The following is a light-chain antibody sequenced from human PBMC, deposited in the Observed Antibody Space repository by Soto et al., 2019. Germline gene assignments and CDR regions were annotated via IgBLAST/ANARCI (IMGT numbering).Light chain of an antibody. Sequence: EIVLTQSPATLSLSPGERGTLSCRARESVTKYLAWYQQKPGQAPRLLVYDVSNRATGIPARFSGGGSGTDFTLTISNLEPEDFAVYYCQQRSDWPWTFGQGTKVEIK. CDR1: ESVTKY. CDR3: QQRSDWPWT. V-gene: IGKV3-11*01. J-gene: IGKJ1*01. CDR2: DVS.